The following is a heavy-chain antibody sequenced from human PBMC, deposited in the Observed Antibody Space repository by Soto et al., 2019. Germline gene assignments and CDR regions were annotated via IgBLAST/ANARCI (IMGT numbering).Heavy chain of an antibody. J-gene: IGHJ5*02. D-gene: IGHD3-3*01. CDR1: GYTFTSYD. CDR2: MNPNSGNT. V-gene: IGHV1-8*01. CDR3: ARAYVNYDFWSGYYGGWFDP. Sequence: ASVKVSCKASGYTFTSYDINWVRQATGQGLEWMGWMNPNSGNTGYAQKFQGRVTMTRNTSISTAYMELSSLRSEDTAVYYCARAYVNYDFWSGYYGGWFDPWGQGTLVTVSS.